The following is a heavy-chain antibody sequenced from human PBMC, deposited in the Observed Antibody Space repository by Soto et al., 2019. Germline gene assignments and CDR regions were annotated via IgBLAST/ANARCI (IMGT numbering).Heavy chain of an antibody. D-gene: IGHD2-2*01. J-gene: IGHJ4*02. CDR1: GVGFRTYG. CDR3: ARDESAGSSTSN. Sequence: PGGSLRLHCAASGVGFRTYGTNWVRQAPGKGPEWVSSIDSSGRYIYYADSVQGRFTISRDNAKNSLYLQMNSLRVEDTALYFCARDESAGSSTSNWGQGT. CDR2: IDSSGRYI. V-gene: IGHV3-21*01.